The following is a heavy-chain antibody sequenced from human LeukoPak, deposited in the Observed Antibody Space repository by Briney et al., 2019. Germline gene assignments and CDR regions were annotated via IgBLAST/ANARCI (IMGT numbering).Heavy chain of an antibody. J-gene: IGHJ4*02. Sequence: GGSLRLSCAASGFTFSSYGMHWVRQAPGKGLEWVAVIWYDGSNKYYADSVKGRFTISRDNSKNTRYLQMNSLRAEDTAVYYCARDGYYYDSSGYLDYWGQGTLVTVSS. D-gene: IGHD3-22*01. CDR1: GFTFSSYG. CDR2: IWYDGSNK. CDR3: ARDGYYYDSSGYLDY. V-gene: IGHV3-33*01.